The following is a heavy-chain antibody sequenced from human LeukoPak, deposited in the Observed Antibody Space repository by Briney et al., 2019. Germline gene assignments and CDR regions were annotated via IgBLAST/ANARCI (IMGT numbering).Heavy chain of an antibody. CDR3: ARDGSGNSNYFDY. J-gene: IGHJ4*02. Sequence: PSETLSLTCTVSGGSISSYYWGWIRQPPGKGLEWIGSIYYSGSTYYNPSLKSRVTISVDTSKNQFSLKLSSVTAADTAVYYCARDGSGNSNYFDYWGQGTLVTVSS. V-gene: IGHV4-39*07. CDR1: GGSISSYY. D-gene: IGHD3-10*01. CDR2: IYYSGST.